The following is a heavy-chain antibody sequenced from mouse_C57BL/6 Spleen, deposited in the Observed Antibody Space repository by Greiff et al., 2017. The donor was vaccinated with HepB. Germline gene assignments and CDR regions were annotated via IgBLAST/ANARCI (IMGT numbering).Heavy chain of an antibody. D-gene: IGHD1-1*01. J-gene: IGHJ1*03. V-gene: IGHV14-2*01. Sequence: VQLKQSGAELVKPGASVKLSCTASGFNIKDYYMHWVKQRTEQGLEWIGRIDPEDGETKYAPKFQGKATITAETSSNTAYLQLSSLTSEDTAVYYCARGVYYGSSYWYFDVWGTGTTVTVSS. CDR2: IDPEDGET. CDR3: ARGVYYGSSYWYFDV. CDR1: GFNIKDYY.